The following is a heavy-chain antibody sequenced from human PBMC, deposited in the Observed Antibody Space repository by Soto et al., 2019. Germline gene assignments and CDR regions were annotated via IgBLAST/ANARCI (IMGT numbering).Heavy chain of an antibody. V-gene: IGHV4-34*01. CDR2: INHSGST. CDR3: ARDTGYSSSWYYYYYGMDV. J-gene: IGHJ6*02. D-gene: IGHD6-13*01. CDR1: GGSFSGYY. Sequence: XGTLSLTCAVYGGSFSGYYWSWIRQPPGKGLEWIGEINHSGSTNYNPSLKSRVTISVDTSKNQFSLKLSSVTAADTAVYYCARDTGYSSSWYYYYYGMDVWGQGTTVTVSS.